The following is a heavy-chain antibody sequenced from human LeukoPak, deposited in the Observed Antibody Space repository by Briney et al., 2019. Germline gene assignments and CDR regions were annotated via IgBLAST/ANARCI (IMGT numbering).Heavy chain of an antibody. CDR1: GGTFSSYA. J-gene: IGHJ4*02. D-gene: IGHD6-19*01. V-gene: IGHV1-69*05. CDR2: IIPIFGTA. CDR3: AKVSYTSGWYVDY. Sequence: GASVKVSCKASGGTFSSYAISWVRQAPGQGLEWMGGIIPIFGTANYAQKLQGRVTMTTDTSTSTAYMELMSLRPDDTAVYYCAKVSYTSGWYVDYWGQGTLVTVSS.